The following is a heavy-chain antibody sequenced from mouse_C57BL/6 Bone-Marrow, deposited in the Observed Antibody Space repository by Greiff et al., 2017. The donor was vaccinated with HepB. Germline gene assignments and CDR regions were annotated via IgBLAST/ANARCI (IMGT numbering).Heavy chain of an antibody. Sequence: EVKLMESGPGLVKPSQSLSLTCSVTGYSITSGYYWNWIRQFPGNKLEWMGYISYDGSNNYNPSLKNRISITRDTSKNQFFLKLNSVTTEDTATYYCARRDYGQAWFAYWGQGTLVTVSA. CDR2: ISYDGSN. J-gene: IGHJ3*01. V-gene: IGHV3-6*01. CDR3: ARRDYGQAWFAY. CDR1: GYSITSGYY. D-gene: IGHD2-4*01.